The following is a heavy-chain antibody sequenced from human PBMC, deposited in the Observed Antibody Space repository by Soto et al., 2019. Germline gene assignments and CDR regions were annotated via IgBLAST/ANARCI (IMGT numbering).Heavy chain of an antibody. D-gene: IGHD2-2*01. J-gene: IGHJ6*03. CDR3: EKDKGDIVVVPAARYYYYYLDV. Sequence: PVGSLRLSCAASGFTFSSYAMSWVRQAPGKGLEWVSAISGSGGSTYYADSVKGRFTISRDNSKNTLYLQMNSLRAEDTAVYYCEKDKGDIVVVPAARYYYYYLDVWGKGTRFTVSS. CDR1: GFTFSSYA. CDR2: ISGSGGST. V-gene: IGHV3-23*01.